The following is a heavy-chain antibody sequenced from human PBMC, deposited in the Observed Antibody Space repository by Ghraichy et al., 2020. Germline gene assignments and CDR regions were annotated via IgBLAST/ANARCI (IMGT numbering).Heavy chain of an antibody. CDR1: GDSVSSNSAA. Sequence: SQTLTLTCAISGDSVSSNSAAWNWLRQSPSRGLEWLGRTYYRSKWYNDYAVSVKSRITINPDTSKNQFSLQLNSVTPEDTAVYYCARDPDYCSSTSCYRGYYCYGMDVWGQGTTVTVSS. CDR2: TYYRSKWYN. J-gene: IGHJ6*02. CDR3: ARDPDYCSSTSCYRGYYCYGMDV. V-gene: IGHV6-1*01. D-gene: IGHD2-2*02.